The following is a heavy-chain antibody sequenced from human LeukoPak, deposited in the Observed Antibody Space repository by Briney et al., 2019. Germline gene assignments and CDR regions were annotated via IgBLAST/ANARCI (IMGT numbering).Heavy chain of an antibody. V-gene: IGHV3-20*04. CDR2: INWNGGST. CDR3: ARGGPYPRPTTVTTRFDY. D-gene: IGHD4-17*01. J-gene: IGHJ4*02. CDR1: GFTFDDYG. Sequence: AGGSLRLSCAASGFTFDDYGMSWVRQAPGKGLEWVSGINWNGGSTGYADSVKGRFTISRDNAKNSLYLQMNSLRAEDTALYYCARGGPYPRPTTVTTRFDYWGQGTLVTVSS.